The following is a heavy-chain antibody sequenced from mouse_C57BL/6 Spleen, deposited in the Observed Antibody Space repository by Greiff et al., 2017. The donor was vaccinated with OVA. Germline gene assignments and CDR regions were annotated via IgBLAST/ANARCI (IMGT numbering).Heavy chain of an antibody. J-gene: IGHJ2*01. D-gene: IGHD1-1*01. Sequence: QVQLQQPGAELVKPGASGKGAWKASGYTFTSYWMHWVTQSPLQSVECTRSLHPSDSGTNYNQKFKGKATLTVDKSSSTAYMQLSSLTSEDSAVYYCAIQGSSYLDYWGQGTTLTVSS. CDR2: LHPSDSGT. V-gene: IGHV1-74*01. CDR3: AIQGSSYLDY. CDR1: GYTFTSYW.